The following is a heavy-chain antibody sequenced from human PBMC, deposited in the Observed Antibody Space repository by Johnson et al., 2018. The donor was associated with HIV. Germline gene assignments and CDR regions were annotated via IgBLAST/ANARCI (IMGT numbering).Heavy chain of an antibody. CDR1: GVIVSSNY. D-gene: IGHD1-26*01. CDR3: ARSPGYSLLDAFDI. V-gene: IGHV3-33*08. Sequence: QVQLVESGGGVVRPGGSLRLSCAASGVIVSSNYMHWVRQAPRKGLEWVALIRYDGNNKYYVDSVKGRFTVSRDNSKNTLYLQMNSLRAEDTAVYYCARSPGYSLLDAFDIWGQGAMVTVTS. J-gene: IGHJ3*02. CDR2: IRYDGNNK.